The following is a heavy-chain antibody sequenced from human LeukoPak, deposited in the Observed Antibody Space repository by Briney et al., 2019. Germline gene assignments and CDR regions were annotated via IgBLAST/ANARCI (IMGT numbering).Heavy chain of an antibody. Sequence: SETLSLTCAVYGGSLSGYYWSWIRQPPGKGLEWIGEINHSGSTNYNPSLKSRVTISVDTSKNQFSLKLSSVTAADTAVYYCASPYDSSGYYQNHDAFDIWGQGTMVTVSS. CDR2: INHSGST. CDR3: ASPYDSSGYYQNHDAFDI. CDR1: GGSLSGYY. D-gene: IGHD3-22*01. V-gene: IGHV4-34*01. J-gene: IGHJ3*02.